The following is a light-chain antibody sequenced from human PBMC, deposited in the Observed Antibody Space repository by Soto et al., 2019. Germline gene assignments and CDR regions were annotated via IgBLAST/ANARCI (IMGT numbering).Light chain of an antibody. CDR2: GAS. CDR3: QQDRT. V-gene: IGKV3D-7*01. J-gene: IGKJ1*01. Sequence: PGDRVTLSCRASQSVSSSYLTWYQQKPGQAPRLLIYGASTRATSIPARFSGSGSGTDFTLTISSLQPEDFAVYYCQQDRTFGQGTKVEIK. CDR1: QSVSSSY.